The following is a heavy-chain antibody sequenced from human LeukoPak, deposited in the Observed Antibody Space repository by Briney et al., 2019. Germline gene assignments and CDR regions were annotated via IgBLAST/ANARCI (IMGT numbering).Heavy chain of an antibody. Sequence: GGSLRLSCAASGFTFSSYEMHWVRQAPGKGLEWVANIKEDGSVKNYVNSVKGRFTISRDNAENSLYLQMNSLRAEDTAVYYCARDRAYSTFDYWGQGTLVTVSS. V-gene: IGHV3-7*01. CDR3: ARDRAYSTFDY. J-gene: IGHJ4*02. CDR2: IKEDGSVK. CDR1: GFTFSSYE. D-gene: IGHD3-16*01.